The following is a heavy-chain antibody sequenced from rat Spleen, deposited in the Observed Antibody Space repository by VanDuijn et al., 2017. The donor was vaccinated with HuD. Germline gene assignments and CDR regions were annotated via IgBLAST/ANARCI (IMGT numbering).Heavy chain of an antibody. J-gene: IGHJ3*01. CDR1: GFTFNNYG. V-gene: IGHV5-19*01. CDR2: ISPTGGST. CDR3: ARPGIYNSYGWFAY. D-gene: IGHD1-10*01. Sequence: EVQLVESGGGLVQPGRSLKLSCAASGFTFNNYGMHWIRQAPTKGLEWVTSISPTGGSTFYRDSVKGRFTVSRDIAKNTLYLQMDSLRSEDTATYYCARPGIYNSYGWFAYWGQGTLVTVSS.